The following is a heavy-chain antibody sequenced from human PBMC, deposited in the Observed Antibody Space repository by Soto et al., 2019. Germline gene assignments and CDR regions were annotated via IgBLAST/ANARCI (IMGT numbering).Heavy chain of an antibody. CDR3: ARWESGDWYLGV. Sequence: EVQLVESGGGLVQPGGSLRLSCAAAGFSFNTYWMSWVRQAPGKGLEWVASINPDGFRKYFADSVKGRFTISTDSAENSLYLQMISLKAEDTAVYYCARWESGDWYLGVWGQGTLVTVSS. CDR2: INPDGFRK. V-gene: IGHV3-7*03. CDR1: GFSFNTYW. J-gene: IGHJ4*02. D-gene: IGHD2-21*02.